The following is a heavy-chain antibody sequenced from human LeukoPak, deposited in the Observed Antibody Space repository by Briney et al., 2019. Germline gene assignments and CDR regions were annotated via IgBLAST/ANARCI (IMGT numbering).Heavy chain of an antibody. CDR1: GGTFSSYA. CDR2: IIPIFGTA. CDR3: ARESGYCSSTSCFPFDY. J-gene: IGHJ4*02. D-gene: IGHD2-2*01. V-gene: IGHV1-69*01. Sequence: ASVKVSCKASGGTFSSYAISWVRQAPGQGLEWMGGIIPIFGTAYYAQKFQGRVTITADESTSTAYMELSSLRSEDTAMYYCARESGYCSSTSCFPFDYWGQGTLVTVSS.